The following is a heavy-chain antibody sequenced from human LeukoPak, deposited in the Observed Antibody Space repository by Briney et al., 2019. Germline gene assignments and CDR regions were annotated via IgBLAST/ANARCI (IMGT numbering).Heavy chain of an antibody. J-gene: IGHJ3*02. CDR2: IYTTGST. V-gene: IGHV4-61*02. CDR3: ARGPSWQAFDI. Sequence: SQTLSLTCTVSGGSISSGTYHWSWIRQPAGTGLEWIGRIYTTGSTNYNPSLKSRVTISVDTSKNQFSLKLSSVTAADTAVYYCARGPSWQAFDIWGQGTMVTVSS. D-gene: IGHD6-13*01. CDR1: GGSISSGTYH.